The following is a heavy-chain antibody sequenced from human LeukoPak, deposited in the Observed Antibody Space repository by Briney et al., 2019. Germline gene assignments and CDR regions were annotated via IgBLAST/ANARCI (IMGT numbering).Heavy chain of an antibody. CDR2: IYSDNT. Sequence: GGSLRLSCTVSGFTVSSNSMSWVRQAPGKGLEWVSFIYSDNTHYSDSAKGRFTISGDNSKNTLYLQMNSLRAEDTAVYYCARRAGAYSHPYDYWGQGTLVTVSS. D-gene: IGHD4-23*01. J-gene: IGHJ4*02. CDR3: ARRAGAYSHPYDY. CDR1: GFTVSSNS. V-gene: IGHV3-53*01.